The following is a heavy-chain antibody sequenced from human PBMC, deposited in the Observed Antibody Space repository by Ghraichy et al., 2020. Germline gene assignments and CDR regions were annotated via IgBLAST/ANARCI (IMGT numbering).Heavy chain of an antibody. CDR3: ARGPSGSYSPG. Sequence: SVKVSCKASGGTFSSYAISWVRQAPGQGLEWMGRIIPILGIANYAQKFQGRVTITADKSTSAAYMELSSLRSEDTAVYYCARGPSGSYSPGWGQGTLVTVSS. D-gene: IGHD1-26*01. V-gene: IGHV1-69*04. CDR1: GGTFSSYA. J-gene: IGHJ1*01. CDR2: IIPILGIA.